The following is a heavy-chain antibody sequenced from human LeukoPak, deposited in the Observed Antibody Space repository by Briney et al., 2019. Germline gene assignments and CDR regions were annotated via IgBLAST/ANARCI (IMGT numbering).Heavy chain of an antibody. CDR1: GFTFSSYG. CDR3: SRIDVIRGVILVDY. Sequence: GGTLRLSCAASGFTFSSYGMSWVRQAPRKGLEWVGFIRSKTYGGTTEYAASVKGRFTISRDDSKSIAYLQMNSLRTEDTAVYYCSRIDVIRGVILVDYWGQGTLVTVSS. D-gene: IGHD3-10*01. V-gene: IGHV3-49*04. J-gene: IGHJ4*02. CDR2: IRSKTYGGTT.